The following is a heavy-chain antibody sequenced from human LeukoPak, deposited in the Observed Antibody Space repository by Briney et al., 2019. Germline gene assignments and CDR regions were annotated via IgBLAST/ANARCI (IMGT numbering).Heavy chain of an antibody. CDR2: IIPIFGTA. D-gene: IGHD3-22*01. J-gene: IGHJ4*02. Sequence: SVKVSYKASGGTFSSYAISWVRQAPGQGLEWMGGIIPIFGTAKYAQKFQGRVTITTNDSTSTAYMELNSLRTEDTAVYYCARDYYDSSGYFGHWGQGTLVTVSS. CDR1: GGTFSSYA. V-gene: IGHV1-69*05. CDR3: ARDYYDSSGYFGH.